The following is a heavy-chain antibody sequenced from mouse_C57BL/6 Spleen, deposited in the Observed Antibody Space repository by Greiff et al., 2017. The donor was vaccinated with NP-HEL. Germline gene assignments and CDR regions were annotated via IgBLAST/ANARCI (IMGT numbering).Heavy chain of an antibody. CDR2: INPNNGGT. Sequence: EVQLQQSGPELVKPGASVKISCKASGYTFTDYYMNWVKQSHGKSLEWIGDINPNNGGTSYNQKFKGKATLTVDKSSSTAYMELRSLTSEDSAVYYCAGIYYDYDRGFAYWGQGTLVTVSA. CDR3: AGIYYDYDRGFAY. J-gene: IGHJ3*01. CDR1: GYTFTDYY. V-gene: IGHV1-26*01. D-gene: IGHD2-4*01.